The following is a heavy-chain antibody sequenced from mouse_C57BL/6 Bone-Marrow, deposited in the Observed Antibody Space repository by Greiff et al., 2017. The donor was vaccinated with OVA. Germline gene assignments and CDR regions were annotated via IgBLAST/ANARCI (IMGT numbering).Heavy chain of an antibody. J-gene: IGHJ3*01. CDR3: AREAAYYSNYVAY. Sequence: VQVVESGAELARPGASVKLSCKASGYTFTSYGISWVKQRTGQGLEWIGEIYPRSGNTYYNEKFKGKATLTADKSSSTAYMELRSLTSEDSAVYFCAREAAYYSNYVAYWGQGTLVTVS. CDR1: GYTFTSYG. CDR2: IYPRSGNT. D-gene: IGHD2-5*01. V-gene: IGHV1-81*01.